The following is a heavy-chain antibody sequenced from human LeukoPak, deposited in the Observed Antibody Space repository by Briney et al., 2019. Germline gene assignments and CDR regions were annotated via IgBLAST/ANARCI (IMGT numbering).Heavy chain of an antibody. J-gene: IGHJ4*02. Sequence: GGSLRLSCAASGFTFSSYAMSWVREAPGKGLEWVSAISGSGGSTYYADSVKGRFTISRDNSKNTLYLQMNSLRAEDTAVYYCAKVWDWGIGSYWGQGTLVTVSS. CDR1: GFTFSSYA. CDR2: ISGSGGST. D-gene: IGHD3/OR15-3a*01. V-gene: IGHV3-23*01. CDR3: AKVWDWGIGSY.